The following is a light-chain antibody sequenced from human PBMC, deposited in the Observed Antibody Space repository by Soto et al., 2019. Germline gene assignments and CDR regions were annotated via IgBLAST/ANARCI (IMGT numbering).Light chain of an antibody. CDR1: QSVSSSY. V-gene: IGKV3-20*01. CDR2: GAS. Sequence: EIVLTQSPGTLSLSPGERATLSCRASQSVSSSYLAWYQQKPGQAPRLLIYGASSRATDIPDRFSGSGSGTDFTLAISRLETEDFAMYYCHYYGSPPRTFGEGTKVEIK. J-gene: IGKJ1*01. CDR3: HYYGSPPRT.